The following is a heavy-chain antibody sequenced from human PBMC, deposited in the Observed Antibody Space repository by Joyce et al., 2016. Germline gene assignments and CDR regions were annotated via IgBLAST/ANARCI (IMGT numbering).Heavy chain of an antibody. CDR1: GGSFNGYF. CDR2: INHSGSA. CDR3: ARAVATVTGYYRGPFDY. V-gene: IGHV4-34*01. J-gene: IGHJ4*01. D-gene: IGHD3-9*01. Sequence: QVQLQQWGAGLLKPSETLSLTCAVKGGSFNGYFWTWIRQSPGKGLEWIGEINHSGSAGHNPSLKSRVNISVDTASNRFSLNLNSMTAADTAVYYCARAVATVTGYYRGPFDYWGQGTLVTVSS.